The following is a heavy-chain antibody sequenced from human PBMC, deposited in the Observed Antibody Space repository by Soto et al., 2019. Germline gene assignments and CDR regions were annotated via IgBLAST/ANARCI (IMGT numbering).Heavy chain of an antibody. J-gene: IGHJ6*03. CDR1: GFTFSGSA. CDR2: IRSKGNNYAT. D-gene: IGHD3-3*01. Sequence: GGSLSLSCAASGFTFSGSALHWVRQASGKGLEWVGRIRSKGNNYATAYGASLKGRFTISRDDSKNTAYLQMNSLNTEDTAVYYCSRQASDFWSGKPQYYMDVWGKGTTVTVSS. V-gene: IGHV3-73*01. CDR3: SRQASDFWSGKPQYYMDV.